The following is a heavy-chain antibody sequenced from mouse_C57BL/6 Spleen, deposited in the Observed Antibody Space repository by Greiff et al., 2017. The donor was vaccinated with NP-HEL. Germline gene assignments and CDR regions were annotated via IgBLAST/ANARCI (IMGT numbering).Heavy chain of an antibody. CDR1: GYTFTSYW. CDR2: IHPNSGST. Sequence: VQLQQPGAELVKPGASVKLSCKASGYTFTSYWMHWVKQRPGQGLEWIGMIHPNSGSTNYNEKFKSKATLTVDKSSSTAYMQLSSLTSEDSAVYYCAGTLYDGYSPWFAYWGQGTLVTVSA. CDR3: AGTLYDGYSPWFAY. J-gene: IGHJ3*01. D-gene: IGHD2-3*01. V-gene: IGHV1-64*01.